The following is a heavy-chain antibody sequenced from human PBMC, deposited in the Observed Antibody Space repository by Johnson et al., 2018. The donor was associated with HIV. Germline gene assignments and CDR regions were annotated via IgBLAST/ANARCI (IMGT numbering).Heavy chain of an antibody. D-gene: IGHD7-27*01. CDR3: ARDGESHRLPLGDAFDV. V-gene: IGHV3-15*01. CDR1: GFTFSNAW. Sequence: VHLVESGGGLVKPGGSLRLSCAASGFTFSNAWMSWVRQAPGKGLEWVGRIKSKTDGGTTDYAAPVKGRFTISRDNSKNTLYLQMDNLRVEDTAIYYCARDGESHRLPLGDAFDVWGHGPLVTVSS. J-gene: IGHJ3*01. CDR2: IKSKTDGGTT.